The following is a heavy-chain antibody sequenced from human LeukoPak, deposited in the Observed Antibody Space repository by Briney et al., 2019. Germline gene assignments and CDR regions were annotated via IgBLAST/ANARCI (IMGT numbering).Heavy chain of an antibody. CDR2: IYYSGST. V-gene: IGHV4-39*01. Sequence: PSETLSLTCTVSGGSISSSSYYWGWIRQPPGKGLEWIGSIYYSGSTYYNPSLKSRVTLSVDTSKNQFSLKLSSVTAADTAVYYCASWGYSYGPDAFDIWGQGTMVTVPS. CDR1: GGSISSSSYY. J-gene: IGHJ3*02. D-gene: IGHD5-18*01. CDR3: ASWGYSYGPDAFDI.